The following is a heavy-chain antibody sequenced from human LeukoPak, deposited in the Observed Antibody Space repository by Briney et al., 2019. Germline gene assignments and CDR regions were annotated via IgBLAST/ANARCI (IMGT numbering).Heavy chain of an antibody. CDR3: AGLGGSYYTY. J-gene: IGHJ4*02. D-gene: IGHD1-26*01. CDR1: GFAFSSNW. CDR2: IRQDGGEE. Sequence: GGSLRLSCVASGFAFSSNWMTWVRPAPGKGLEWVANIRQDGGEEYYVDSVKGRFTISRDNAKNSLFLQMNSLRVEDTAVYYCAGLGGSYYTYWGQGTLVTVSS. V-gene: IGHV3-7*01.